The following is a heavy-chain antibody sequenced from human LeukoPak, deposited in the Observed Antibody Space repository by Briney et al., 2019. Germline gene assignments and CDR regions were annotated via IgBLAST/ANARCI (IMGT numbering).Heavy chain of an antibody. V-gene: IGHV3-23*01. CDR2: ISRSDGNT. J-gene: IGHJ4*02. Sequence: GGSLRLSCAAPGFPFSSYAMSWARQPPGKGLEWVSGISRSDGNTYSPDPEKSRFTISRVNSNTTLSLQMCSLRAEDTAVYYSAKDLYGDYGDEYWGQLTLVTVAS. CDR1: GFPFSSYA. CDR3: AKDLYGDYGDEY. D-gene: IGHD4-17*01.